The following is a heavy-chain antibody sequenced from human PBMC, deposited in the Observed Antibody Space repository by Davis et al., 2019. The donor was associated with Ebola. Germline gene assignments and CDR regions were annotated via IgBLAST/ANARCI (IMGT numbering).Heavy chain of an antibody. D-gene: IGHD2-21*01. CDR3: ARGGVAYSDLDY. Sequence: SVKVSCKTSGGTFTNYAVNWVRQAPGQGLEWMGRIIPVVDTKDYAQKFQGRVTLTADKATNTAYMELSSLRSEDTAVYYCARGGVAYSDLDYWGQGTLVAVSS. CDR1: GGTFTNYA. J-gene: IGHJ4*02. CDR2: IIPVVDTK. V-gene: IGHV1-69*04.